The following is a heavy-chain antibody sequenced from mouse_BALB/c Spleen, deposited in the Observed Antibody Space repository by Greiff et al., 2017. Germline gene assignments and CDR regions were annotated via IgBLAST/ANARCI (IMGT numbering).Heavy chain of an antibody. CDR3: ARPSMITGGYYYAMDY. V-gene: IGHV1-14*01. D-gene: IGHD2-4*01. J-gene: IGHJ4*01. Sequence: EVQLQQSGPELVKPGASVKMSCKASGYTFTSYVMHWVKQKPGQGLEWIGYINPYNDGTKYNEKFKGKATLTSDKSSSTAYMELSSLTSEDSAVYYCARPSMITGGYYYAMDYWGQGTSVTVSS. CDR1: GYTFTSYV. CDR2: INPYNDGT.